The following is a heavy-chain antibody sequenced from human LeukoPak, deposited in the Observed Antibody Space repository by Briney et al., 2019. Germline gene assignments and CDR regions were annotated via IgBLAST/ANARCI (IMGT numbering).Heavy chain of an antibody. D-gene: IGHD2-21*02. CDR1: GYSFTSYW. J-gene: IGHJ4*02. CDR3: ARVLAYCGGDCYRGFDY. V-gene: IGHV5-51*01. CDR2: IHPGDSDT. Sequence: GESLKISFKGSGYSFTSYWIGWVRQMPGKGLEWMGIIHPGDSDTRYSPSFQGQVTISADKSISTAYLQWSSLKASDTAMYYCARVLAYCGGDCYRGFDYWGQGTLVTVSS.